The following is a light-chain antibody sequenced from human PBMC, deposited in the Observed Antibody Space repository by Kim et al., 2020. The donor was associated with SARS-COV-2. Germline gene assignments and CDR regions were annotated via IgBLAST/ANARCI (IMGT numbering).Light chain of an antibody. J-gene: IGKJ2*01. V-gene: IGKV2-28*01. CDR3: MQALQTPLYT. Sequence: DIVMTQSPLSLPVTPGEPASISCRSSQSLLHSNGYNYLDWYLQKPGQSPQLLIYLGSNRASGVPDRFSGSGSGTDFTLKISRVEAEDVGVYYCMQALQTPLYTFGQGTSWRS. CDR1: QSLLHSNGYNY. CDR2: LGS.